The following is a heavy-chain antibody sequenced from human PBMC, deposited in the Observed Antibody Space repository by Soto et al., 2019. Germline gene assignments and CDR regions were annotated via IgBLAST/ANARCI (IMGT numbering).Heavy chain of an antibody. CDR1: GGSISSYY. CDR3: ARVRYYSGSGSRSPSNYYYYYYMDV. D-gene: IGHD3-10*01. V-gene: IGHV4-59*01. J-gene: IGHJ6*03. Sequence: SETLSLTCTVSGGSISSYYWSWIRQPPGKGLEWIGYIYYSGSTNYNPSLKSRVTISVDTSKNQFSLKLSSVTAADTAVYYCARVRYYSGSGSRSPSNYYYYYYMDVWGKGTKVSVSS. CDR2: IYYSGST.